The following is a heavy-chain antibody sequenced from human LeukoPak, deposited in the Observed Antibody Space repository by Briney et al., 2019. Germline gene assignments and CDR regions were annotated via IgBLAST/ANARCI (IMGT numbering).Heavy chain of an antibody. CDR2: VGTSVTNI. CDR3: TSNYCSGGSCYLY. CDR1: GFTFSSYE. V-gene: IGHV3-48*03. J-gene: IGHJ4*02. Sequence: GGSLRLSCVASGFTFSSYEMNWVRQAPGKGMEWISYVGTSVTNIDYADSVKGRFSISRDNAKNSLYLQMNSLRAEDTSVYYCTSNYCSGGSCYLYWGQGTLVTVSS. D-gene: IGHD2-15*01.